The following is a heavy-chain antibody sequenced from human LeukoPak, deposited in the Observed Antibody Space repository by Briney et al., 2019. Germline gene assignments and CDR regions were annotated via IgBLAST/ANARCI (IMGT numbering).Heavy chain of an antibody. D-gene: IGHD6-13*01. V-gene: IGHV4-59*01. Sequence: SETLSLTCTVSGGSISSYYWSWIRQPPGKGLEWTGYIYYSGSANYNPSLKSRATISVDTSKNQFSLKLSSVTAADTAMYYCARDRGPYSTSLYYYYYMDVWGKGTTVTVSS. J-gene: IGHJ6*03. CDR1: GGSISSYY. CDR3: ARDRGPYSTSLYYYYYMDV. CDR2: IYYSGSA.